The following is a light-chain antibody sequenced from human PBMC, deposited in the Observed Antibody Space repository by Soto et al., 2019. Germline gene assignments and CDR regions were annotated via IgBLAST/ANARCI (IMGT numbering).Light chain of an antibody. J-gene: IGKJ2*01. CDR3: LQYYGWPPKQYT. CDR1: QSVSSD. CDR2: GAS. V-gene: IGKV3-15*01. Sequence: EIVMTQSPATLSVSPGERVTLSCRASQSVSSDLAWYQYKPGQAPRLLIYGASTRAAGTPARFSGSGSGTEFSLSISSLQSVDFAVYYCLQYYGWPPKQYTFGQGNTLEIK.